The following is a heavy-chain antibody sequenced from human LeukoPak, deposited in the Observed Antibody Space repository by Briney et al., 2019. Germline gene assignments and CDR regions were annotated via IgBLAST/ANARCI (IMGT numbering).Heavy chain of an antibody. CDR1: GGSVSSDSYY. Sequence: SETLSLTCTVSGGSVSSDSYYWSWIRQPPGKGLEWIGYIYYTGSTNYNPSLKSQVTISVDTSKHHFSLKLTSVTAADTAVYYCTRVVAVSGRRYFDYWGQGTLVTVSS. V-gene: IGHV4-61*03. CDR3: TRVVAVSGRRYFDY. CDR2: IYYTGST. D-gene: IGHD6-19*01. J-gene: IGHJ4*02.